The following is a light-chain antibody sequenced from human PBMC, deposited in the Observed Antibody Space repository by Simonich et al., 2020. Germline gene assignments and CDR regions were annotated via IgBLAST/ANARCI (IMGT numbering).Light chain of an antibody. J-gene: IGLJ3*02. V-gene: IGLV2-23*03. CDR2: EGS. Sequence: QSALTQPASVSGSPGQSITISCTGTSSDVGSYNLVSWYQQHPGKAPKLMIYEGSNRPSGVSNRFSGSQSGNTASLTISGLQAEDEADYYCCSYAGSSTFGVFGGGTKLTVL. CDR1: SSDVGSYNL. CDR3: CSYAGSSTFGV.